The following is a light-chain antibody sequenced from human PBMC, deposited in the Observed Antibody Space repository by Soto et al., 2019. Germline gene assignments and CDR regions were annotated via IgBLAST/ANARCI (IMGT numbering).Light chain of an antibody. Sequence: AVLTQSPLSLPVTVGQPASISCRSSLSLVFSDGITYLSWFHQRPGQSPRRLIYKVSTRDSGVPDRFSGSGSVTDFTLKISRVEAEDVGIYYCMQGIYWPPYTFGQGTKLDLK. V-gene: IGKV2-30*01. CDR1: LSLVFSDGITY. CDR2: KVS. CDR3: MQGIYWPPYT. J-gene: IGKJ2*01.